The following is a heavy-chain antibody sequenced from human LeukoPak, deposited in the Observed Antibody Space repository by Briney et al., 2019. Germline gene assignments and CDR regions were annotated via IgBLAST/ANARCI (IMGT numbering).Heavy chain of an antibody. CDR2: FNPYSGAT. D-gene: IGHD1-26*01. CDR1: GYTFTDYP. Sequence: ASVKVSCKASGYTFTDYPMHWVRQAPGQGLQWMGVFNPYSGATNYARNFQGRVTMTLDTSITTAYMELIRLRADDTAIYFCARGAKVGATFDYWGQGTLLTVSS. J-gene: IGHJ4*02. CDR3: ARGAKVGATFDY. V-gene: IGHV1-2*02.